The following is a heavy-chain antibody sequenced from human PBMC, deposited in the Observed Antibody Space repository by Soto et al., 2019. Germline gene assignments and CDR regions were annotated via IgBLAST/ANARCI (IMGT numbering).Heavy chain of an antibody. V-gene: IGHV1-3*01. D-gene: IGHD4-4*01. J-gene: IGHJ6*02. CDR3: AREGIFLATVTGYGMDV. Sequence: QVQLVQSGAEVKKPGASVKVSCKASGYTFTSYAMHWVRQAPGQRLEWMGWINAGNGNTKYSQKFQGRVTITRDTSASTAYMELSSLRSEDTAVYYCAREGIFLATVTGYGMDVWGQGTTVTVSS. CDR2: INAGNGNT. CDR1: GYTFTSYA.